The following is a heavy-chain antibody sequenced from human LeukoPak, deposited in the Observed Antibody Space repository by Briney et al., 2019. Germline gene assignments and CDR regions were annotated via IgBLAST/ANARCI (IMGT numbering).Heavy chain of an antibody. CDR1: GFTFSGNW. J-gene: IGHJ6*02. D-gene: IGHD5-12*01. CDR3: ARVPGYSGYFYGMDV. V-gene: IGHV3-74*01. Sequence: GGSLRLSCAVPGFTFSGNWMNWVRQAPGKGLVWVSRLDSDASITNYADSVKGRFTISSDNAKDTLYLQMNSLTAEDTAVYYCARVPGYSGYFYGMDVWGQGTTVTVSS. CDR2: LDSDASIT.